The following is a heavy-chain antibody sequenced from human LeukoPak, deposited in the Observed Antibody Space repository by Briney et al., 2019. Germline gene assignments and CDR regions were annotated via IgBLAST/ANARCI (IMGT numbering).Heavy chain of an antibody. Sequence: PGGSLRLSCAASGFTFSSYGMSWVRQAPGKGLEWVSAISGSGGSTYYADSVKGRFTISRDNSKNTLYLQMNSLRAEDTAVYYCAKEARYYRIVGATSDVDYYMDVWGKGTTVTISS. V-gene: IGHV3-23*01. J-gene: IGHJ6*03. D-gene: IGHD1-26*01. CDR1: GFTFSSYG. CDR3: AKEARYYRIVGATSDVDYYMDV. CDR2: ISGSGGST.